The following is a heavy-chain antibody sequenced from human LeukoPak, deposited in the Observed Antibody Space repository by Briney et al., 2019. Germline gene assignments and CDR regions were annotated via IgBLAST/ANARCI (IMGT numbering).Heavy chain of an antibody. D-gene: IGHD2-15*01. CDR1: GYSFTTYW. CDR3: AGWGSGHNVDY. CDR2: NDPSDSYT. Sequence: PGESLKISCKGSGYSFTTYWIIWGRQMPGKGLEWMGTNDPSDSYTNYSPSFQGHVTISADKSISTAYLQWSSLKASDTAMYYCAGWGSGHNVDYWGQGTLVTVSS. V-gene: IGHV5-10-1*01. J-gene: IGHJ4*02.